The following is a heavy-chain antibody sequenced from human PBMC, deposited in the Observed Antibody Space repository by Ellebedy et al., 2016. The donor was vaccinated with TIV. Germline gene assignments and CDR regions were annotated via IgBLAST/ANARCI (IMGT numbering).Heavy chain of an antibody. CDR2: IDPNSAAT. CDR3: ASAVIIPAPNY. D-gene: IGHD3-10*01. J-gene: IGHJ4*02. Sequence: AASVKVSCKASAYTFTDYYIHWVRRAPGQGLEWMGWIDPNSAATNYAQKFQGRVTVTRDTSISTAYMELSRLRYDDTAVYYCASAVIIPAPNYWGQGTLVTVSS. CDR1: AYTFTDYY. V-gene: IGHV1-2*02.